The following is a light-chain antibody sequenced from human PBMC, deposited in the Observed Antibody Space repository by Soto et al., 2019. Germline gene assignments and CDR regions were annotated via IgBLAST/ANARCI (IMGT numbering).Light chain of an antibody. CDR2: QAS. CDR1: PSITPW. Sequence: DIQMTQSPSTLYVSVGDRATIPCRASPSITPWLAWYQPKPGKVTKLLIYQASSFESRVPLRFSGSASGTEFTLTNNSVQSDEFATYYCQHYRRHSASFGQETKVDIK. V-gene: IGKV1-5*03. CDR3: QHYRRHSAS. J-gene: IGKJ1*01.